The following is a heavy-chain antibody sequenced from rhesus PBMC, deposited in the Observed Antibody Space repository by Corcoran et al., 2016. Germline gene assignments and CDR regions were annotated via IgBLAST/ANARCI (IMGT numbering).Heavy chain of an antibody. V-gene: IGHV4-173*01. CDR1: GGSITSNY. CDR2: ISGSVGTT. CDR3: AGERGGISSDVDY. Sequence: QLQLQESGPGLVKPSETLSLTCAVSGGSITSNYWNWIRQPPGKALECLGRISGSVGTTDYNPSLKSRVTISTATSKNPSSLRLSCVTAADTAVYYCAGERGGISSDVDYWGQGVLVTVSS. D-gene: IGHD2-39*02. J-gene: IGHJ4*01.